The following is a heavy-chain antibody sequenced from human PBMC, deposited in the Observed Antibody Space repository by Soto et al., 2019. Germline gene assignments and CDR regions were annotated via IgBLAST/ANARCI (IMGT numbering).Heavy chain of an antibody. V-gene: IGHV1-18*01. CDR2: NSPYNGNA. CDR3: ARDRSNYFDY. J-gene: IGHJ4*02. CDR1: LYMFPNIG. Sequence: ASVKVSAKAPLYMFPNIGIPWVRQAPGQGLEWMGWNSPYNGNANYAQIFQGRVAMTTDTSTNTAYMELRSLRSDDTAVYYCARDRSNYFDYWGQGTLVTVSS.